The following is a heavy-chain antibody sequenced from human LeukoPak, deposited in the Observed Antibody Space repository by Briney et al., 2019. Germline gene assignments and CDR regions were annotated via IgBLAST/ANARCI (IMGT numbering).Heavy chain of an antibody. CDR3: ARMSKEYCSGGSCYSTFYYYYGMDV. CDR1: GGSFSGYY. D-gene: IGHD2-15*01. Sequence: SETLSLTCAVYGGSFSGYYWSWIRQPPGKGLEWIGEINHSGSTNYNPSLKSRVTISVDTSKNQFSLKLSSVTAADTAVYYCARMSKEYCSGGSCYSTFYYYYGMDVWGQGTTVTVSS. J-gene: IGHJ6*02. CDR2: INHSGST. V-gene: IGHV4-34*01.